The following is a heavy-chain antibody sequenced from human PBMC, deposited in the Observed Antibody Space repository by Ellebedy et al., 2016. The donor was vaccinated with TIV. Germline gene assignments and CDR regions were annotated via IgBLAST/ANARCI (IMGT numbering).Heavy chain of an antibody. CDR2: ISANGGTT. J-gene: IGHJ4*02. CDR1: GFTFSTYH. CDR3: ARSRGVSY. V-gene: IGHV3-23*01. Sequence: GESLKISCAASGFTFSTYHMNWVRQAPGRGLEWVSIISANGGTTYYADSVKGRFTISRDNSKNTLFLQMSSLRAEDTAVYFCARSRGVSYWGQGTLVTVSS. D-gene: IGHD2-8*01.